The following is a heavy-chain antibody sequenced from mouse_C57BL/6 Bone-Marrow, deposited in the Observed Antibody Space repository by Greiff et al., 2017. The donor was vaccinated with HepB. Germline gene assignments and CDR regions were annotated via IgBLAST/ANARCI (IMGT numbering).Heavy chain of an antibody. J-gene: IGHJ2*01. Sequence: QVQLQQSGAELARPGASVKLSCKASGYTFTSYGISWVKQRTGQGLEWIGEIYPRSGNTYYNEKFKGTATLTADKSSSTAYMELRSLTSEDSAVYFSARKYYGRIYYFDYWGQGTTLTVSS. CDR3: ARKYYGRIYYFDY. CDR2: IYPRSGNT. V-gene: IGHV1-81*01. CDR1: GYTFTSYG. D-gene: IGHD1-1*01.